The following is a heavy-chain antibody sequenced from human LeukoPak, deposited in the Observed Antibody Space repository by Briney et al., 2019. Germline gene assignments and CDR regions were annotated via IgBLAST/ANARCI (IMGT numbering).Heavy chain of an antibody. D-gene: IGHD1-26*01. Sequence: GASVKVSCKASGYTFTSYDINWVRQATGQGLEWMGWMNPNSGNTGYAQKFQGGVTMTRNTSISTAYMELSSLRSEDTAVYYCARGGKLCSGRRPCWFDPWGQGTLVTVSS. V-gene: IGHV1-8*01. J-gene: IGHJ5*02. CDR2: MNPNSGNT. CDR1: GYTFTSYD. CDR3: ARGGKLCSGRRPCWFDP.